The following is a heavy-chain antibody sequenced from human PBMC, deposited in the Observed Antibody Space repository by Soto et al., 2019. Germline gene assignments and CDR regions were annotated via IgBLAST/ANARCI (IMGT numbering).Heavy chain of an antibody. CDR1: GLTFSDRY. Sequence: GGSLRLSCAASGLTFSDRYMDWVRQAPGKGLEWVSTISGSDGKTFYADSVKGRFSISRDTSQSTLYLQMNSLRADDTAMYYCARWSYLDYWGQGTRVTVSS. D-gene: IGHD3-3*01. J-gene: IGHJ4*02. CDR3: ARWSYLDY. CDR2: ISGSDGKT. V-gene: IGHV3-23*01.